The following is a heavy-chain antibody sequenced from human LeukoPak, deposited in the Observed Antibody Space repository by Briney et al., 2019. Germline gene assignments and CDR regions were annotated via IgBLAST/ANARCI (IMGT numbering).Heavy chain of an antibody. CDR3: ARDSYYDSSGDNWFDP. D-gene: IGHD3-22*01. J-gene: IGHJ5*02. CDR1: GGTFSSYA. CDR2: IIPIFGTA. Sequence: SVKVSCKASGGTFSSYAISWVRQAPGQGLEWMGGIIPIFGTANYAQKFQGRVTITADESTSTAYMELSSLRSDDTAVYYCARDSYYDSSGDNWFDPWGQGTLVTVSS. V-gene: IGHV1-69*01.